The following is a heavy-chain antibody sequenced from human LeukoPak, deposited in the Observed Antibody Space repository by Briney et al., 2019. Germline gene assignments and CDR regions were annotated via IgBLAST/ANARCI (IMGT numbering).Heavy chain of an antibody. D-gene: IGHD3-22*01. CDR1: GYSISSSNW. CDR3: ARADSSGYYSLFDY. V-gene: IGHV4-28*03. CDR2: IYYSGST. J-gene: IGHJ4*02. Sequence: SETLSLTCAVSGYSISSSNWWGWIRQPPGKGLEWIGYIYYSGSTNYNPSLKSRVTISVDTSKNQFSLKLSSVTAADTAVYYCARADSSGYYSLFDYWGQGTLVTVSS.